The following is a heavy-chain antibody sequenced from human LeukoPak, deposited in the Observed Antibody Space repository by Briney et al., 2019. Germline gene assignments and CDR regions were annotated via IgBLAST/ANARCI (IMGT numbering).Heavy chain of an antibody. CDR1: GFTFSSYW. V-gene: IGHV3-7*01. D-gene: IGHD1-26*01. CDR3: ARRRGSYADY. Sequence: GGSLRLSCAASGFTFSSYWTSWVRQAPGKGLEWVANIKQDGSEKYYVDSVKGRFTISRDNAKNSLYLQMNSLRAEDTAVYYCARRRGSYADYWGQGTLVTVSS. J-gene: IGHJ4*02. CDR2: IKQDGSEK.